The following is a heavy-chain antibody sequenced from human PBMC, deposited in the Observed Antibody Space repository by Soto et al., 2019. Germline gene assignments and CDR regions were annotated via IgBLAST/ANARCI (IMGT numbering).Heavy chain of an antibody. CDR2: IYYSGST. D-gene: IGHD3-22*01. J-gene: IGHJ5*02. CDR1: GGSISSGDYY. CDR3: ARTAGFPTYDSSGPVLQGDNWFDP. V-gene: IGHV4-30-4*02. Sequence: TSETLSLTCTVSGGSISSGDYYWSWIRQPPGKGLEWIGYIYYSGSTYYNPSLKSRVTISVDTSKNQFSLKLSSVTAADTAVYYCARTAGFPTYDSSGPVLQGDNWFDPWGQGTLVTVSS.